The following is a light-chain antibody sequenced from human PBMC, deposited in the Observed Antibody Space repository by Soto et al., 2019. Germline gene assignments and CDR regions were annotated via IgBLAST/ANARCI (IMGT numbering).Light chain of an antibody. Sequence: DIVMTQSPDSLAVSLGERATINCKSSQSVLYSSNNKNYLAWYQQKPGQPPKLLIYLASTRESGVPDRFSGSGSGTDFTLTISSLQAEDVAVYYCQQYYSNPVTFGQGTKVEIK. CDR3: QQYYSNPVT. CDR2: LAS. V-gene: IGKV4-1*01. CDR1: QSVLYSSNNKNY. J-gene: IGKJ1*01.